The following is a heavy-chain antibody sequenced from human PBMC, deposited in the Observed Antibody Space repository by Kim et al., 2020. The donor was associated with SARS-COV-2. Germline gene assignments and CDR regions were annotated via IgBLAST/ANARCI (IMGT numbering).Heavy chain of an antibody. V-gene: IGHV3-15*01. CDR1: GFTFSNAW. CDR3: TTRWGPLGL. J-gene: IGHJ2*01. D-gene: IGHD3-16*01. CDR2: IKSNTDVGST. Sequence: GGSLRLSCAASGFTFSNAWMSWVRQAPGKGLEWVASIKSNTDVGSTDYAAPVRVSITIASADTTLTLHLQIISPKTAATAVCSCTTRWGPLGLWSRG.